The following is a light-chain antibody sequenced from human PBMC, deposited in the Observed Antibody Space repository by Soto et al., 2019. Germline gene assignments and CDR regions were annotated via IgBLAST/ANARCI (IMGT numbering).Light chain of an antibody. CDR2: DAS. CDR1: QSVSSY. CDR3: QQRRYWPVT. Sequence: EIVLTQSPAILSMSPGERATLSCRASQSVSSYFAWYQQKHGQAPRLLIYDASNRATGVPARFSGSGSGTDFTLTISSLEPEDFAVYYGQQRRYWPVTFGQGTKVEIK. J-gene: IGKJ1*01. V-gene: IGKV3-11*01.